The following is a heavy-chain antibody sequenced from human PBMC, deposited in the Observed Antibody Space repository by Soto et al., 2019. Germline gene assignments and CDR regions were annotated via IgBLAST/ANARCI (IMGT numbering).Heavy chain of an antibody. CDR2: ISGSGGST. CDR1: GFTFSSYA. V-gene: IGHV3-23*01. J-gene: IGHJ6*02. Sequence: EVQLLESGGGLVQPGGSLRLSCAASGFTFSSYAMSWVRQAPRKGLEWVSAISGSGGSTYYADSVKGRFTISRDNSKNTLYLQMNSLRAEDTAVYYCANLNTMIVVVIGYGMDVWGQGTTVTVSS. CDR3: ANLNTMIVVVIGYGMDV. D-gene: IGHD3-22*01.